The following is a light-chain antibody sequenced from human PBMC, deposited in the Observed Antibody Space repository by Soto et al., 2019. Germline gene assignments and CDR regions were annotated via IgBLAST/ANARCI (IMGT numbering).Light chain of an antibody. CDR3: QQFNNYPFT. CDR2: DAS. CDR1: QGISSA. Sequence: AIRLTQSPSSLSASVGDRVTITCLASQGISSALAWYQQKPGKAPKLLIYDASSLESGVPSRFSGSGSGTDFTLTISSLQHEDFATYYCQQFNNYPFTFGPGTKVDIK. V-gene: IGKV1D-13*01. J-gene: IGKJ3*01.